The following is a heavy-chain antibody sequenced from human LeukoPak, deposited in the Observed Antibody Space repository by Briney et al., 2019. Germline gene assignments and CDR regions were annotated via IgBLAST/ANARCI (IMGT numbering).Heavy chain of an antibody. Sequence: GGSLRLSCAASGFTLSNYAMNWVRQAPGKGLEWISYIGIDSGNTNYADSVKGRFTISGDKAKNSLYLQMNSLRVEDTAVYYCARDYKYAFDNWGQGTLVTVSS. D-gene: IGHD5-24*01. V-gene: IGHV3-48*01. CDR2: IGIDSGNT. CDR1: GFTLSNYA. J-gene: IGHJ4*02. CDR3: ARDYKYAFDN.